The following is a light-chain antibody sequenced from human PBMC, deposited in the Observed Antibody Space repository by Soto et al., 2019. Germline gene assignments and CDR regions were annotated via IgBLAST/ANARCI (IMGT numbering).Light chain of an antibody. Sequence: DIQMTQSPSTLSTSVGDRVTITCRASQSISNWLAWYQQKPGKAPKLLIYKASTLESGVPSRFSGSGSGTEFTLTLSSLQPDDFATYYCQQYKSYASSFGQGTKLEIK. V-gene: IGKV1-5*03. CDR1: QSISNW. J-gene: IGKJ2*03. CDR3: QQYKSYASS. CDR2: KAS.